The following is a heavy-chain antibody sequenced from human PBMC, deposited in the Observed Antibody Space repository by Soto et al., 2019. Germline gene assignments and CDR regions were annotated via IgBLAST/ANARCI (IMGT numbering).Heavy chain of an antibody. CDR1: GFSFDDYA. Sequence: HPGGSLRLSCAASGFSFDDYAIHWVRQAPGKGLEWVSGINWNSGSIGYADSVKGRFTISRGNAKTSLYLQMNSLRVEDTALYYCAKDRGSGSYAANYYYYGMDVWGQGTTVTVS. CDR2: INWNSGSI. CDR3: AKDRGSGSYAANYYYYGMDV. D-gene: IGHD3-10*01. V-gene: IGHV3-9*01. J-gene: IGHJ6*02.